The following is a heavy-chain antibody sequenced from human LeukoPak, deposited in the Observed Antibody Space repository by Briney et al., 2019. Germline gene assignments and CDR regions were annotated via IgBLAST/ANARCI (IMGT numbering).Heavy chain of an antibody. J-gene: IGHJ4*02. CDR2: IDTNTGNP. CDR3: ARGYDSSGYFSD. D-gene: IGHD3-22*01. V-gene: IGHV7-4-1*02. Sequence: ASVKVSCKASGYTFSDWPINWVRQAPGQGLEWMGWIDTNTGNPTYAQGFTGQFVFTLDTSVSTAYLQISSLKAEDTAEYFCARGYDSSGYFSDWGQGTLVTVSS. CDR1: GYTFSDWP.